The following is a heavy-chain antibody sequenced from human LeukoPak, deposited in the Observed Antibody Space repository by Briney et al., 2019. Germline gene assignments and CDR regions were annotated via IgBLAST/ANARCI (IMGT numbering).Heavy chain of an antibody. CDR2: ISGSGGST. J-gene: IGHJ6*03. D-gene: IGHD3-10*01. CDR1: GFTFSSYG. CDR3: AKVLGSGSYSYYYYMDV. V-gene: IGHV3-23*01. Sequence: GGSLRLSCAASGFTFSSYGMSWVRQAPGKGLEWVSAISGSGGSTYYADSVKGRFTISRDNSKNTLYLQMNSLRAEDTAVYYCAKVLGSGSYSYYYYMDVWGKGTTVTISS.